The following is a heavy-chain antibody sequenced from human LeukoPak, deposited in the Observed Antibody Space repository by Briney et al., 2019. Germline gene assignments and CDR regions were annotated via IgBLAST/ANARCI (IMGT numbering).Heavy chain of an antibody. D-gene: IGHD3-22*01. V-gene: IGHV3-23*01. CDR2: ISGSGGST. J-gene: IGHJ4*02. CDR1: GFTFSSYA. CDR3: ATHYYDSSGLAD. Sequence: GGSLRLSCAASGFTFSSYAMSWVRQAPGKGLEWFSAISGSGGSTYYAASVKGRFTISRDNSKNTLYLQMNSVRAEDTAVYYCATHYYDSSGLADWGQGTLVTVSS.